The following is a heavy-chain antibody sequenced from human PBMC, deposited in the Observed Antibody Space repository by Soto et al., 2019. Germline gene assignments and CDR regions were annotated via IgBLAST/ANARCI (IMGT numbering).Heavy chain of an antibody. J-gene: IGHJ6*02. D-gene: IGHD5-18*01. V-gene: IGHV1-8*01. CDR3: AREGFPPDTAMVRGDYYYYGMDV. CDR2: MNPNSGNT. CDR1: GYTFTSYD. Sequence: ASVKVSCKASGYTFTSYDINWVRQATGQGLEWMGWMNPNSGNTGYAQKFQGRVTMTRNTSISTAYMELSSLRSEDTAVYYCAREGFPPDTAMVRGDYYYYGMDVWGQGTTVTVSS.